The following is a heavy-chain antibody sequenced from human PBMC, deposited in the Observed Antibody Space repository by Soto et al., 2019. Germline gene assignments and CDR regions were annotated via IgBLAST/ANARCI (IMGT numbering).Heavy chain of an antibody. D-gene: IGHD1-26*01. V-gene: IGHV3-33*06. CDR2: MSYDGSHE. Sequence: PGGSLRLSCVASGFTFSSYGMHWVRQAPGKGLEWVAVMSYDGSHEYYADSVKGRFTISRDNSKTILYLQMNSLRLEDTAVYYCAKGSVLRVVEALLAILGGVDVWGQGAMVTVSS. J-gene: IGHJ6*02. CDR3: AKGSVLRVVEALLAILGGVDV. CDR1: GFTFSSYG.